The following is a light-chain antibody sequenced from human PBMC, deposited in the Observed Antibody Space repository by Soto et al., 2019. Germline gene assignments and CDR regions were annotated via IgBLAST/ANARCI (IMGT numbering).Light chain of an antibody. J-gene: IGLJ1*01. CDR2: DVS. V-gene: IGLV2-11*01. Sequence: QSALTQPRSVSGSPGQSVTISCTGTSSDVGGYNYVSWYQQHPGKAPKLMIYDVSKRPSGVPDRFSGSKSGNTASLTISGLQAEDEADYYCCSYAGIYVFGTVTKLTVL. CDR1: SSDVGGYNY. CDR3: CSYAGIYV.